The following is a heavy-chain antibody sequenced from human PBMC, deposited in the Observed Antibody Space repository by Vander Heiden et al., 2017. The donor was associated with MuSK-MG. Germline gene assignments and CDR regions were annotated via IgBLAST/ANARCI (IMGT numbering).Heavy chain of an antibody. CDR2: IKQDGSEK. D-gene: IGHD2-2*01. CDR3: YAASPDY. J-gene: IGHJ4*02. CDR1: GFSISRYW. Sequence: EVQLVESGGGLVQPGGSLRLSCAASGFSISRYWMTWVRQAPGKGLEWLANIKQDGSEKNYVGSVKGRFTSSRDNAKNSLYLQMNRLRAEDTAVYFCYAASPDYWGQGTVVTVSS. V-gene: IGHV3-7*01.